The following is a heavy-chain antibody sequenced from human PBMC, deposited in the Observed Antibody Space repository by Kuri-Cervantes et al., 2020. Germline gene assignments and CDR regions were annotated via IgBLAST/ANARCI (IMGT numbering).Heavy chain of an antibody. V-gene: IGHV3-7*01. J-gene: IGHJ6*01. Sequence: GESLKISCAASGFTFSSYWMSWVRQAPGKGLEWVANIKQDGSEKYYVDSVKGRFTISRDNSKNTLYLQMNSLRAEDTAVYYCARDTYYYGSGSKAGYYGMDVWGQGTTVTVSS. CDR2: IKQDGSEK. CDR1: GFTFSSYW. CDR3: ARDTYYYGSGSKAGYYGMDV. D-gene: IGHD3-10*01.